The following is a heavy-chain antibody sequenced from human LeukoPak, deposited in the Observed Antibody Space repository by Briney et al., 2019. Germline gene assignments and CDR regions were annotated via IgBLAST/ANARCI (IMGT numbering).Heavy chain of an antibody. Sequence: ASVKVSCKASGYTFTSYDINWVRQATGQGLEWMGWMNPNSGNTGYAQKFQGRVTMTRNTSISTAYMELSSLRSEDTAVYYCARDHVAGATTGEWGQGTLVTVSS. V-gene: IGHV1-8*01. D-gene: IGHD1-26*01. CDR2: MNPNSGNT. CDR1: GYTFTSYD. J-gene: IGHJ4*02. CDR3: ARDHVAGATTGE.